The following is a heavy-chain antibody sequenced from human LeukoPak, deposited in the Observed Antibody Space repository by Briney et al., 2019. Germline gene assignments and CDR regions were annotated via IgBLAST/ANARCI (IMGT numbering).Heavy chain of an antibody. CDR3: AIWEYYYGSGSLKSHPYYMDV. Sequence: NPGGSLRLSCAASGFTFSSYSMNWVRQAPGKGLEWVSSISSSSSYIYYADSVKGRFTISRDNAKNSLYLQMNSLRAEDTAVYYCAIWEYYYGSGSLKSHPYYMDVWGKGTTVTVSS. CDR1: GFTFSSYS. V-gene: IGHV3-21*01. J-gene: IGHJ6*03. CDR2: ISSSSSYI. D-gene: IGHD3-10*01.